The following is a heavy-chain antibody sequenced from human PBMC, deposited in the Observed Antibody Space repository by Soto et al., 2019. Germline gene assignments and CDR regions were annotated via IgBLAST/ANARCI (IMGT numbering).Heavy chain of an antibody. V-gene: IGHV4-39*01. Sequence: SETLSLTCTVSGGSISSSSYYWGWIRQPPGKGLEWIGSIYYSGSTYYNPSLKSRVTISVDTSKNQFSLKLSSVTAADTAVYYCARQERQLVGDYWGQGTLVTVSS. CDR3: ARQERQLVGDY. J-gene: IGHJ4*02. D-gene: IGHD6-6*01. CDR1: GGSISSSSYY. CDR2: IYYSGST.